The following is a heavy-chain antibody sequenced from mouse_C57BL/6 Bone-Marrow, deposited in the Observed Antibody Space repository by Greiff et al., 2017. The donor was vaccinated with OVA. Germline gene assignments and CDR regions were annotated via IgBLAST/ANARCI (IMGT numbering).Heavy chain of an antibody. Sequence: LQECGTGLVNPASSVKISCKASGYSFTDYNMNWVKQSNGKSLEWIGVINPNYGTTSYNQKFKGKATLTVDQSSSTAYMQLNSLTSEDSAVYYCARGDYYGSSYDAMDYWGQGTSVTVSS. CDR2: INPNYGTT. D-gene: IGHD1-1*01. V-gene: IGHV1-39*01. CDR3: ARGDYYGSSYDAMDY. CDR1: GYSFTDYN. J-gene: IGHJ4*01.